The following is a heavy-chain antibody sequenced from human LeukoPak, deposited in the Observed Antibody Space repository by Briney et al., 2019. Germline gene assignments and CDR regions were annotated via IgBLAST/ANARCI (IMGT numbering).Heavy chain of an antibody. J-gene: IGHJ4*02. D-gene: IGHD5-24*01. CDR3: AREMTIITYSFDS. CDR1: GFTFSNYA. V-gene: IGHV3-23*01. Sequence: GGSLRLSCAPSGFTFSNYAMSWVRQAPGKGLEWVSAISETGGAIHYADSVRGRFIISRDNSKNTLYLQMNSLRAEDTAVYYCAREMTIITYSFDSWGQGTLVTVSS. CDR2: ISETGGAI.